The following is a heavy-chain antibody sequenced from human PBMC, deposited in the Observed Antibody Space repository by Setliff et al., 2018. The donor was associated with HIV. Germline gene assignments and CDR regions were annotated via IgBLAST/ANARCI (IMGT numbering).Heavy chain of an antibody. V-gene: IGHV1-18*01. J-gene: IGHJ4*02. CDR3: ATPLSHDSSGREPFDY. CDR2: ISAYNGNT. Sequence: ASVKVSCKASGYTFTSYGISWVRQAPGQGLEWMGWISAYNGNTNYAQKLQGRVTMTTDTSTSTAYMELRSLRSDDTAVYYCATPLSHDSSGREPFDYWGQGTLVTVSS. D-gene: IGHD3-22*01. CDR1: GYTFTSYG.